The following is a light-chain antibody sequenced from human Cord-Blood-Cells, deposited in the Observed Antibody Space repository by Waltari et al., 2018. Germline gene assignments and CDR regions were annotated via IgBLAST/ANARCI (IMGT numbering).Light chain of an antibody. V-gene: IGKV2-30*02. CDR1: QSLVHSDGNTY. CDR3: MQGTRWPRT. J-gene: IGKJ1*01. CDR2: KVS. Sequence: DVVMTQSPLSLPVTLGQPASISCRSSQSLVHSDGNTYLNWFQQRPGQSPRRLIYKVSNRDSGVPDRFSGSGSGTDFTLKISRVEAEDVGVYYCMQGTRWPRTFGQGTKVEIK.